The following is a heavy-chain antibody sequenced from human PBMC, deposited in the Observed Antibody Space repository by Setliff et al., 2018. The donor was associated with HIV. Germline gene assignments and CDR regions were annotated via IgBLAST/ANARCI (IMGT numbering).Heavy chain of an antibody. CDR1: GYTLSELT. V-gene: IGHV1-24*01. CDR2: FDPEDGDT. J-gene: IGHJ4*02. D-gene: IGHD6-19*01. Sequence: ASVKVSCKVSGYTLSELTMHWVRQAPGKGLEWMGRFDPEDGDTLYAQRLQGRVIMTGDSSTDTAYMELSSLTSDDTAVYYCATAKEHWLSEGGFDYWGQGTLVTVSS. CDR3: ATAKEHWLSEGGFDY.